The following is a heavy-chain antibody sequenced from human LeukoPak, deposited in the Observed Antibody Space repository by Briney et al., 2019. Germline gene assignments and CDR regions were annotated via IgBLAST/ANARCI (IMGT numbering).Heavy chain of an antibody. CDR1: GFTFSDYY. CDR2: ISSSGSTI. Sequence: PGGSLRLSCAASGFTFSDYYMSWIRQAPGKGLEWVSYISSSGSTIYYADSVEGRFTISRDNSKNTLYLQMNSLRAEDTAVYYCARGARREGYSNIDYWGQGTLVTVSS. D-gene: IGHD4-11*01. J-gene: IGHJ4*02. V-gene: IGHV3-11*04. CDR3: ARGARREGYSNIDY.